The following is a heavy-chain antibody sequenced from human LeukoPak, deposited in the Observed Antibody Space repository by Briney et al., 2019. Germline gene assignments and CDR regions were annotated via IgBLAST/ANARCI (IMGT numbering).Heavy chain of an antibody. CDR2: FTGSGGST. V-gene: IGHV3-23*01. Sequence: GESLRLSCAASGFTFSNYAVGWVSQAPGKGLEWVSTFTGSGGSTYYADSVKGRFTISRDNSKNTLYLQMNSLRAEDTAVYYCAKQGCSGGSCYFDYWGQGTLVTVSS. CDR3: AKQGCSGGSCYFDY. J-gene: IGHJ4*02. CDR1: GFTFSNYA. D-gene: IGHD2-15*01.